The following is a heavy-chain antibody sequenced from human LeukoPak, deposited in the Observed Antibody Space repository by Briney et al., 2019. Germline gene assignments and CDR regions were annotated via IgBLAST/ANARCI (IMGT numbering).Heavy chain of an antibody. CDR2: ISGSGGST. CDR1: GFTFSACA. V-gene: IGHV3-23*01. Sequence: GGSLRLSCAASGFTFSACAMSWVRQAPGKGLEWVSAISGSGGSTYYADSVKGRFTISRDNSKNTLNLQMKSLRAEDTAVYFCAKAISPRLDYYYGMDVWGQGTTVTVSS. CDR3: AKAISPRLDYYYGMDV. J-gene: IGHJ6*02. D-gene: IGHD3-3*01.